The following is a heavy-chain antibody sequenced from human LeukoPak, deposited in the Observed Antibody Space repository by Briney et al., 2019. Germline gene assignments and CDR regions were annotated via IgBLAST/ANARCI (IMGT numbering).Heavy chain of an antibody. V-gene: IGHV4-31*03. CDR3: ARHPMTTVTRTPYNWFDP. CDR2: IYYSGST. Sequence: PSQTLSLTCTVSGGSISSGGYYWSWIRQHPGKGLEWIGYIYYSGSTCYNPSLKSRVTISVDTSKNQFSLKLSSVTAADTAVYYCARHPMTTVTRTPYNWFDPWGQGTLVTVSS. CDR1: GGSISSGGYY. J-gene: IGHJ5*02. D-gene: IGHD4-17*01.